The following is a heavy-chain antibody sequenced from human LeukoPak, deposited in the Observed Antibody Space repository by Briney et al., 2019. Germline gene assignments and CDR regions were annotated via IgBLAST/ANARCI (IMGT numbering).Heavy chain of an antibody. D-gene: IGHD6-13*01. CDR2: ISSSSSYI. J-gene: IGHJ4*02. V-gene: IGHV3-21*01. CDR1: GFTFSSYS. Sequence: GSLRLSCAASGFTFSSYSMNWVRQAPGKGLEWVSSISSSSSYIYYADSVKGRFTISRDNAKNSLYLQMNSLRAEDTAVYYCARSFLSIAAAATDYWGQGTLVTVSS. CDR3: ARSFLSIAAAATDY.